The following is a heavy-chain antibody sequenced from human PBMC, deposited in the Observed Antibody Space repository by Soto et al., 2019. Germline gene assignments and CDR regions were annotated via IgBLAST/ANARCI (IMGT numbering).Heavy chain of an antibody. CDR2: IWHTGRP. Sequence: ESGPGLVHPSGTLSLTCDVSGDSLTTNHWWSWVRQAPGKGLDWIGEIWHTGRPNYNPSLKSRVAISRDKSKNQFSLKLSSVTAADTAVYYCVRDSRTGCSSINCYMHWGQGTLVTVSS. CDR3: VRDSRTGCSSINCYMH. V-gene: IGHV4-4*02. D-gene: IGHD2-15*01. CDR1: GDSLTTNHW. J-gene: IGHJ4*02.